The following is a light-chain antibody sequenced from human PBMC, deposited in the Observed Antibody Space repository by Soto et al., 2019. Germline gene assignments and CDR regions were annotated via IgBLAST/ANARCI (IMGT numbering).Light chain of an antibody. V-gene: IGLV2-14*01. CDR3: TLFTTISTWV. CDR1: SSDVGGYNY. Sequence: QSVLTQPASVSGSPGQSITISCTGTSSDVGGYNYVSWFQQHPGKAPKLKIYEVSNRPSGVSNRFSGSKSGNTASLTISELQAEDEADYYCTLFTTISTWVFGGGTKLTVL. J-gene: IGLJ3*02. CDR2: EVS.